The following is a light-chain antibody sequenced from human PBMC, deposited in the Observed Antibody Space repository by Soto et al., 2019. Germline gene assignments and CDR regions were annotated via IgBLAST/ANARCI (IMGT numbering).Light chain of an antibody. V-gene: IGLV1-40*01. Sequence: QSVLTQPPSVSGAPGQRVTISCTGSSSNIGAGYDVHWYQQLPATAPKLLIYGNSNRPSGVPDRFSGSKSGTSASLAITGLQAEDEADYYCQSYDSSLSPVVFGGGTKLTVL. CDR1: SSNIGAGYD. CDR2: GNS. CDR3: QSYDSSLSPVV. J-gene: IGLJ2*01.